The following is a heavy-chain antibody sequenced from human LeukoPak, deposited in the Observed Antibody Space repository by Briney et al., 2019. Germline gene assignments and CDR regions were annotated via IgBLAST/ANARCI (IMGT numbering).Heavy chain of an antibody. CDR1: GGSFSGYY. CDR3: ARRRRIIAGSYNWFDP. V-gene: IGHV4-34*01. CDR2: INHSGST. J-gene: IGHJ5*02. D-gene: IGHD6-13*01. Sequence: SETLSLTCAVYGGSFSGYYWSWIRQTPGKGLEWIGEINHSGSTNYNPSLKSRVTISVDTSKNQFSLKLSSVTAADTAVYYCARRRRIIAGSYNWFDPWGQGTLVTVSS.